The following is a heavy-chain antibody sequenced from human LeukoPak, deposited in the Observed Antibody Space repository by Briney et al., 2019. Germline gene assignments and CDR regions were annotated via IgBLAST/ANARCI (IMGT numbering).Heavy chain of an antibody. Sequence: SETLSLTCAVSGGSFSGYYWGWVRQPPGKGLEWIGSISYSGSTYYNPSLKSRVTISVDTSKNQFSLKLTSVTAADTAVYYCASRSYTSGWSHWGQGTLVTVSS. J-gene: IGHJ4*02. CDR3: ASRSYTSGWSH. CDR2: ISYSGST. CDR1: GGSFSGYY. D-gene: IGHD6-19*01. V-gene: IGHV4-39*01.